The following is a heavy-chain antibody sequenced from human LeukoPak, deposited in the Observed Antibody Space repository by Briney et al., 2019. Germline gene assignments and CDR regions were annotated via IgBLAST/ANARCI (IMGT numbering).Heavy chain of an antibody. Sequence: PGGSLRLSCAASGFTFDDYAIHWVRQAPGKGLEWVSGISWNSGSIGYADPVKGRFTISRDNAKNSLYLQMNSLRAEDTALYYCAKGTQLGPPFDYWGQGTLVTVSS. CDR2: ISWNSGSI. V-gene: IGHV3-9*01. J-gene: IGHJ4*02. CDR1: GFTFDDYA. D-gene: IGHD6-13*01. CDR3: AKGTQLGPPFDY.